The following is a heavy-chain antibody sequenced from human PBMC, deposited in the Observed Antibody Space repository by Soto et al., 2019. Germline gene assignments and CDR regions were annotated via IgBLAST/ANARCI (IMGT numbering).Heavy chain of an antibody. Sequence: ESGGGVVQPGRSLRLSCAASGFTFSSYGMHWVRQAPGKGLEWVAVIWYDGSNKYYADSVKGRFTISRDNSKNTLYLQMNSLRAEDTAVYYCARGRDGYNLVGAFDIWGQGTMVTVSS. J-gene: IGHJ3*02. V-gene: IGHV3-33*01. D-gene: IGHD5-12*01. CDR2: IWYDGSNK. CDR1: GFTFSSYG. CDR3: ARGRDGYNLVGAFDI.